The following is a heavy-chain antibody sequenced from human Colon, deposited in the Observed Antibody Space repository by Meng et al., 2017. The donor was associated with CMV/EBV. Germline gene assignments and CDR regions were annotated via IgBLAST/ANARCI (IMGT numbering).Heavy chain of an antibody. V-gene: IGHV3-23*01. CDR3: AKDLYSGSYNI. J-gene: IGHJ3*02. Sequence: LSLTCAASGFTFNKYALNWVRQAPGKGLEWVAGISGSGSSTYYADSVKGRFTISRDNSKNTLYLQMNSLRAEDTAVYYCAKDLYSGSYNIWGQGTMVTVSS. CDR1: GFTFNKYA. CDR2: ISGSGSST. D-gene: IGHD1-26*01.